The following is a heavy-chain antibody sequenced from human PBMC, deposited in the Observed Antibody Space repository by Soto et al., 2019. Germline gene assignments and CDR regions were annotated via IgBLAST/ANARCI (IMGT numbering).Heavy chain of an antibody. D-gene: IGHD6-19*01. J-gene: IGHJ3*02. CDR3: ARIWQWLPRWGAFDI. V-gene: IGHV1-69*12. CDR1: GGTFSSYA. Sequence: QVQLVQSGAEVKKPGSSVKVSCKASGGTFSSYAISWVRQAPGQGLEWMGGIIPIFGTANYAQKFQGRVTITADESXXTAYMELSSLRSEDTAVYYCARIWQWLPRWGAFDIWGQGTMVTVSS. CDR2: IIPIFGTA.